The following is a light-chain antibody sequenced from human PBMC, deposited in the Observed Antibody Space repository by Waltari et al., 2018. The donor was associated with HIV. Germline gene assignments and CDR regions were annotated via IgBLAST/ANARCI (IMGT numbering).Light chain of an antibody. CDR3: QQYYSTPPT. V-gene: IGKV4-1*01. CDR1: QSVLYTSNNKNF. J-gene: IGKJ4*01. Sequence: DIVMTQSPDSLAVSLGERATINCKSSQSVLYTSNNKNFLAWYQPTPGQPPKLLISWASTRESGVPDRFSGSGSETDFTLTISSLQAEDVAVYYCQQYYSTPPTFGGGTKVEIK. CDR2: WAS.